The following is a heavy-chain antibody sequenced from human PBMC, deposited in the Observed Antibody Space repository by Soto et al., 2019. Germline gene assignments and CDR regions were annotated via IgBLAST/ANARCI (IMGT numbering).Heavy chain of an antibody. Sequence: TLSLTCTVSGGSISSGGYYWSCIRQHPGKGLEWIGYIYYSGSTYYNPSLKSRVTISVDTSKNQFSLKLSSVTAADTAVYYCARGDTVTTPFDNCAQGTLVTVSS. CDR3: ARGDTVTTPFDN. D-gene: IGHD5-12*01. CDR2: IYYSGST. J-gene: IGHJ4*01. CDR1: GGSISSGGYY. V-gene: IGHV4-31*03.